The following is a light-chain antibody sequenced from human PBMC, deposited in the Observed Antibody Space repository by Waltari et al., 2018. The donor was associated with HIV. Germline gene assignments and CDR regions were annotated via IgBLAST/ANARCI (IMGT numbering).Light chain of an antibody. J-gene: IGKJ2*01. CDR3: QQYYSTPRT. CDR1: QSVLYSSNNKNY. Sequence: DIVMTQSPDSLVVSLGERATINSKSSQSVLYSSNNKNYLAWYQQKPGQPPKLLIYWASTRESRVPDRFSGSGSGTDFTLTISSLHAEDVAVYYCQQYYSTPRTFGQGTKLEIK. V-gene: IGKV4-1*01. CDR2: WAS.